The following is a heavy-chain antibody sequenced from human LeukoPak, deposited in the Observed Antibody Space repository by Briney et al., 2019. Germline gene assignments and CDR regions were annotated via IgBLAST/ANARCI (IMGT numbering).Heavy chain of an antibody. V-gene: IGHV1-18*01. J-gene: IGHJ4*02. CDR1: GYTFTSYG. Sequence: ASVEVSCKASGYTFTSYGISWVRQAPGQGLEWMGWISAYNGNTNYAQKLQGRVTMTTDTSTSTAYMELRSLRSDDTAVYYCARDRVVGQWLVNELNPIDYWGQGTLVTVSS. CDR2: ISAYNGNT. D-gene: IGHD6-19*01. CDR3: ARDRVVGQWLVNELNPIDY.